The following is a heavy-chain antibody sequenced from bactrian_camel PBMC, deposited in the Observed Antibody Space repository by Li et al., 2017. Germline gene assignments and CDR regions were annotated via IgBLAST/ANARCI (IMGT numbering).Heavy chain of an antibody. CDR3: AAHTVGYCDPSIAFSI. V-gene: IGHV3S1*01. CDR1: GLRYEWNC. Sequence: QVQLVESGGGSVQAGGSLRLSCAYSGLRYEWNCMGRFRQAPGKALEWVSTISSAGNTTYYTRSMKGRLTISRDNAKKTMYLQMDNLKTDDTAMYYCAAHTVGYCDPSIAFSIWGQGTQVTVS. D-gene: IGHD1*01. CDR2: ISSAGNTT. J-gene: IGHJ4*01.